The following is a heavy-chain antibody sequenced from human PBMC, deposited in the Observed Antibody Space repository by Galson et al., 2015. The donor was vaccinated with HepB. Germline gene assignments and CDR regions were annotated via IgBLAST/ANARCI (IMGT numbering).Heavy chain of an antibody. CDR1: GFSMSDYA. D-gene: IGHD1-1*01. CDR3: AQERGGGGNNCHNLRGY. J-gene: IGHJ4*02. V-gene: IGHV3-23*01. Sequence: SLRLSCAASGFSMSDYAMAWVRQAPEKGLEWVSSVTRGNYIYYAESVKGRFTISRDISKNILYLQMNGLRVEDTAIYYCAQERGGGGNNCHNLRGYWGQGTRVTVSS. CDR2: VTRGNYI.